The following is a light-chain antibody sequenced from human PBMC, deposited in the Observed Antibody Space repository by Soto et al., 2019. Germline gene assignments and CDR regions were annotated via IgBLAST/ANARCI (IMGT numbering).Light chain of an antibody. J-gene: IGLJ1*01. V-gene: IGLV1-47*02. CDR2: HDN. CDR1: SSNIGNDF. Sequence: SSNIGNDFVYWYQQFPGTAPKLLIYHDNQRPSGVPGRFSGSKSGTSASLVIGGLRSEDEADYYWASWDDSLRGYVFGTGTKVTV. CDR3: ASWDDSLRGYV.